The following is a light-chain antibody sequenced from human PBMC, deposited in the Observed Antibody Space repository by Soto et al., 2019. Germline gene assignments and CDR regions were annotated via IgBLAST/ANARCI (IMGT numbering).Light chain of an antibody. J-gene: IGKJ1*01. V-gene: IGKV1-27*01. CDR3: QKYNSARWT. CDR1: QGISNY. CDR2: AAS. Sequence: DIQMTQSPSSLSASVGDRVTITCRASQGISNYLAGYQQKPGKVPKLLIFAASTLHSGVPSRFSGSGSGTDFTLTISSLQPEDVATYYCQKYNSARWTFGQGTKVEIK.